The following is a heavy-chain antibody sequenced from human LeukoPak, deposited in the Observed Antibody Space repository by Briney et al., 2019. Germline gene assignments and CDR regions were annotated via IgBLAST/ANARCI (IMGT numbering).Heavy chain of an antibody. CDR1: GFTFSSYA. CDR2: ISYDGSNK. Sequence: PGGSLRLSCAASGFTFSSYAMSWVRQAPGKGLEWVAVISYDGSNKYYADSVKGRFTISRDNSKNTLYLQMNSLRAEDTAVYYCARTYYYDSSGYYWSPAGYNGMDVWGQGTTVTVSS. V-gene: IGHV3-30-3*01. CDR3: ARTYYYDSSGYYWSPAGYNGMDV. D-gene: IGHD3-22*01. J-gene: IGHJ6*02.